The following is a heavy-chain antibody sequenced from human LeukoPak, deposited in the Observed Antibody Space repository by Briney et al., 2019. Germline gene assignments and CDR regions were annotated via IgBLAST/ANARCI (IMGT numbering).Heavy chain of an antibody. V-gene: IGHV4-39*07. CDR3: ARQLWFSTYYFDY. D-gene: IGHD5-18*01. Sequence: SETLSLTCTVSGGSISSSSYYWGWIRQPPGKGLEWIGSIYYSGSTYYNPSLKSRVTISVDTSKNQFSLKLSSVTAADTAVYYCARQLWFSTYYFDYWGQGTLVTVSS. CDR2: IYYSGST. CDR1: GGSISSSSYY. J-gene: IGHJ4*02.